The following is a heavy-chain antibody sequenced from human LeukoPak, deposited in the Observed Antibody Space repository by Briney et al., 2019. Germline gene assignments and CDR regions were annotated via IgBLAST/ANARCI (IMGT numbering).Heavy chain of an antibody. V-gene: IGHV3-7*01. CDR1: GFTFSTYW. CDR2: MRRDGNEI. CDR3: AKAAPFIAVAFDY. Sequence: GGSLRLSCSASGFTFSTYWMSWVRQAPGKGLEWVANMRRDGNEIYYLDSVRGRFTISRDNAKNSLYLQMNSLRAEDTAVYYCAKAAPFIAVAFDYWGQGTLVTVSS. J-gene: IGHJ4*02. D-gene: IGHD6-19*01.